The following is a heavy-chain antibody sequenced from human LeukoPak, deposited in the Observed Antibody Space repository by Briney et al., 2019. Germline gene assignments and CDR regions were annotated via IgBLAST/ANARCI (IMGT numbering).Heavy chain of an antibody. D-gene: IGHD3-16*01. CDR1: GFTFSSYW. Sequence: GGSLRLSCAASGFTFSSYWMSWVRPAPGKGLEWVANIKQDGSEKYYVDSVKGRFTISRDNAKNSLYLQMNSLRAEDTAVYYCARHIFGGERVDWFDPWGQGTLVTVSS. CDR2: IKQDGSEK. J-gene: IGHJ5*02. V-gene: IGHV3-7*01. CDR3: ARHIFGGERVDWFDP.